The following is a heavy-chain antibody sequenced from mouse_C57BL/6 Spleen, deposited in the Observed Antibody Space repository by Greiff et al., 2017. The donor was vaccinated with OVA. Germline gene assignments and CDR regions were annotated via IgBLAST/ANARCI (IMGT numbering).Heavy chain of an antibody. J-gene: IGHJ2*01. CDR1: GYSFTDYN. D-gene: IGHD1-1*02. V-gene: IGHV1-43*01. CDR2: INPSTGGT. Sequence: VQLQQSGPELVKPGASVKISCKASGYSFTDYNMHWVKQSSEKSLEWIGEINPSTGGTSYNQKFKGKATLTVDKSSSTAYMQLKSLTSEDSAVYYCARHYGGYWGQGTTLTVSS. CDR3: ARHYGGY.